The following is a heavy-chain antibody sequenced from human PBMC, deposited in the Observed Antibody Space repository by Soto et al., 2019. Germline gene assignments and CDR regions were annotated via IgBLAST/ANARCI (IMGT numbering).Heavy chain of an antibody. J-gene: IGHJ3*02. CDR1: GYTLTELS. Sequence: ASVKVSCKVSGYTLTELSMHWVRQAPGKGLEWMGGFDPEDGETIYAQKFQGRVTMTEDTSTDTAYMELSSLGSEDTAVYYCASTQYYGSGSYAFDIWGQGTMVTVSS. CDR3: ASTQYYGSGSYAFDI. CDR2: FDPEDGET. V-gene: IGHV1-24*01. D-gene: IGHD3-10*01.